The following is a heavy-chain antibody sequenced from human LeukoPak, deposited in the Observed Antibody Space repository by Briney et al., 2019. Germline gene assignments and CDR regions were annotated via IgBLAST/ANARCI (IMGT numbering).Heavy chain of an antibody. CDR1: GGSISSYY. V-gene: IGHV4-59*01. D-gene: IGHD5-18*01. CDR2: IYYSGST. CDR3: AGVGGYSYGSFDY. Sequence: SETLSLTCTVSGGSISSYYWSWIRQPPGKGLEWIGYIYYSGSTNYNPSLKSRVTISVDTSKNQFSLKPSSVTAADTAVYYCAGVGGYSYGSFDYWGQGTLVTVSS. J-gene: IGHJ4*02.